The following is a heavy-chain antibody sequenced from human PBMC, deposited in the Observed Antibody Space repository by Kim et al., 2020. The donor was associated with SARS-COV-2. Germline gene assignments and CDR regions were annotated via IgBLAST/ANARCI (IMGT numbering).Heavy chain of an antibody. CDR1: GGSISSYY. D-gene: IGHD3-10*01. CDR3: ARVGAGFMVRGVNYYYYGMDV. CDR2: IYYSGST. J-gene: IGHJ6*02. V-gene: IGHV4-59*13. Sequence: SETLSLTCTVSGGSISSYYWSWIRQPPGKGLEWIGYIYYSGSTNYNPSLKSRVTISVDTSKNQFSLKLSSVTAADTAVYYCARVGAGFMVRGVNYYYYGMDVWGQGTTVTVSS.